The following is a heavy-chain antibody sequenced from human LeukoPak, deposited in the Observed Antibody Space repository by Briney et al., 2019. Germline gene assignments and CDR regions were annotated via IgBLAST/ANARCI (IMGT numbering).Heavy chain of an antibody. CDR3: ARTEYSYGYYAFNI. Sequence: GASVKVSCKASGYTFTSYGISWVRQAPGQGLEWMGWINPNSGSTHYEQKVQGRASMTRDTSSSTAYFELSRLRSDDTAVYYCARTEYSYGYYAFNIWGQGTRVIVSS. CDR2: INPNSGST. D-gene: IGHD5-18*01. V-gene: IGHV1-18*01. J-gene: IGHJ3*02. CDR1: GYTFTSYG.